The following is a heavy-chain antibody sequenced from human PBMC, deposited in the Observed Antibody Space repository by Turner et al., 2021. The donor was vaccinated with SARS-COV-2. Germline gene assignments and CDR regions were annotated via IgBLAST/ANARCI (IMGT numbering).Heavy chain of an antibody. CDR3: VKDGWDLLFLDV. CDR1: GFTFSTYA. D-gene: IGHD1-26*01. V-gene: IGHV3-64*05. CDR2: ISSNGGNT. J-gene: IGHJ4*02. Sequence: EVQLVESGGGLVQPGGSLRLSCSASGFTFSTYAMHWVRQAPGKGLEYVSGISSNGGNTYYGDSAKGRFTISRDNSKNTLYVQMSSLRAEDTAVYYCVKDGWDLLFLDVWGQGTLVTVSS.